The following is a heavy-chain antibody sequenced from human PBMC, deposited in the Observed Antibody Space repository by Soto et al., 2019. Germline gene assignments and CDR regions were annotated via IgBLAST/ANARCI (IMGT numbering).Heavy chain of an antibody. V-gene: IGHV4-59*01. CDR1: GGSISSYY. J-gene: IGHJ6*02. CDR2: TYYSGST. CDR3: ARDSEYGMDV. Sequence: PSETLSLTCTVSGGSISSYYWSWIRQPPGKGLEWIGYTYYSGSTNYNPSLKSRVTISVDTSKNQFSLKLSSVTAADTAVYYCARDSEYGMDVWGQGTTVTVSS.